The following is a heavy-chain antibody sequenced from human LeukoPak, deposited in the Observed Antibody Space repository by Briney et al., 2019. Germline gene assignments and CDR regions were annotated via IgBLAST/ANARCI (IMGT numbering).Heavy chain of an antibody. D-gene: IGHD6-6*01. J-gene: IGHJ6*03. V-gene: IGHV1-24*01. CDR3: ARQTEYSSSPGYYYYYMDV. CDR2: SNPEDGET. CDR1: GYTLIELS. Sequence: GASEKVSCKVSGYTLIELSMHWVRQAPGKGFEWMGGSNPEDGETVYAEKFQGRVTTTEDTSTDTAYMELSSLRSEDTAVYYCARQTEYSSSPGYYYYYMDVWGKGTTVTVSS.